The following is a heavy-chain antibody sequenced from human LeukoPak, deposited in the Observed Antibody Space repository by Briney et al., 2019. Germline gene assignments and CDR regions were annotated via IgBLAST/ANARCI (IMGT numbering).Heavy chain of an antibody. Sequence: SETLSLTCAVYGGSFSGYYWSWIRQPPGKGLEWIGEINHSGSTNYNPSLKSRVTISVDTSKNQFSLKLSSVTAADTAVYYCARSYYDSSGYSNWFDHWGQGTLVTVSS. CDR3: ARSYYDSSGYSNWFDH. J-gene: IGHJ5*02. CDR1: GGSFSGYY. D-gene: IGHD3-22*01. V-gene: IGHV4-34*01. CDR2: INHSGST.